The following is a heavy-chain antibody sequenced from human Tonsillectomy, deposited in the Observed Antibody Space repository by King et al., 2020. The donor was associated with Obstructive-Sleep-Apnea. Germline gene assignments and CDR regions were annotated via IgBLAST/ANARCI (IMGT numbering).Heavy chain of an antibody. CDR2: ISYDGSNK. CDR1: GFXFSSYG. J-gene: IGHJ4*01. Sequence: VQLVESGGGVVQPGRSLRLSCAASGFXFSSYGMHWVRQAPGKGLEWVAVISYDGSNKYYADSVKGRFTISRDNSKNTRYLQMNSLRAEDTAVYYCVKXLXVLXGXXXLHYXGXGTLVTXXS. V-gene: IGHV3-30*18. CDR3: VKXLXVLXGXXXLHY.